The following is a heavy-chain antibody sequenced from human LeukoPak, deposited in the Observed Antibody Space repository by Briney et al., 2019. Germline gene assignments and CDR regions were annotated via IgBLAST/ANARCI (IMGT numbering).Heavy chain of an antibody. Sequence: GESLKISCKGSGYSFGSYWLGWVRQMPGKGLEWMGIIYPGDSDTRYSPSFQGQVTISADKSIKTAYLQWSSLKASDTAMYYCASSTAVTTHYFDFWGQGTLVTVSS. V-gene: IGHV5-51*01. J-gene: IGHJ4*02. CDR1: GYSFGSYW. D-gene: IGHD4-11*01. CDR2: IYPGDSDT. CDR3: ASSTAVTTHYFDF.